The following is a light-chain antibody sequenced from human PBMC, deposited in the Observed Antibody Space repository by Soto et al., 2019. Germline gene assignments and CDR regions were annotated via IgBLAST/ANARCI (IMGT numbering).Light chain of an antibody. J-gene: IGKJ1*01. CDR1: QSIASY. Sequence: DIHITHSPSSLSASVGDRVTITCRASQSIASYFNWYQQKPGRAPKLLISAASSLQSGVPSRFSGSGSGTDFTLTISSLQPEDFATYYCQQSSSTPWTFGQGTKVDIK. CDR2: AAS. V-gene: IGKV1-39*01. CDR3: QQSSSTPWT.